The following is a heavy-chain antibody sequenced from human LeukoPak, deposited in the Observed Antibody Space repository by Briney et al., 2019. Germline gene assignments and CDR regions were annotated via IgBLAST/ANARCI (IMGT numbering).Heavy chain of an antibody. V-gene: IGHV3-11*06. J-gene: IGHJ4*02. CDR1: GFIFSDYY. Sequence: PGGSLRLSCAASGFIFSDYYMTWIRQAPGKGLEWLSYISGSGSDTNYADSVKGRFTTSRDNAKNSLYLQMNSLRAEDTAVYYCARVGSIAAAGTPDYWGQGTLVTVSP. D-gene: IGHD6-13*01. CDR2: ISGSGSDT. CDR3: ARVGSIAAAGTPDY.